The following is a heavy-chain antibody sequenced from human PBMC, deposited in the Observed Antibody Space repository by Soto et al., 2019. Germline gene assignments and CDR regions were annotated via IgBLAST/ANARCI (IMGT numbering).Heavy chain of an antibody. D-gene: IGHD6-13*01. CDR1: GYTFTSYD. J-gene: IGHJ4*02. V-gene: IGHV1-8*01. CDR2: MNPNSGNT. Sequence: ASVKVSCKASGYTFTSYDINWVRQATGQGLEWMGWMNPNSGNTGYAQKFQGRVTMTRNTSISTAYMELSSLSSEDTAVYYCAREHSSSWRFDYWGQGTLVTVSS. CDR3: AREHSSSWRFDY.